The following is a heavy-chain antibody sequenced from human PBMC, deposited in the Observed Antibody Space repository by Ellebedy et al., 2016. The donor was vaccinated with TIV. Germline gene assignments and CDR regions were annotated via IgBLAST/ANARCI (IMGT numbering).Heavy chain of an antibody. V-gene: IGHV4-61*01. CDR1: GGSVSSGSYY. J-gene: IGHJ4*02. D-gene: IGHD5-18*01. Sequence: SETLSLTXTVSGGSVSSGSYYWSWIRQPPGKGLEWIGYIYYSGSTHYNPSLKSRVTISVDTSKNQFSLKLSSVTAADTAVYYWARERVDTAMVIGYWGQGTLVTVSS. CDR2: IYYSGST. CDR3: ARERVDTAMVIGY.